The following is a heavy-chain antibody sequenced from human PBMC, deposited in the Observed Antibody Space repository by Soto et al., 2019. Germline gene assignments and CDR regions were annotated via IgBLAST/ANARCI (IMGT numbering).Heavy chain of an antibody. CDR3: ARDFEKSASGP. Sequence: PSETLSLTCAVSGGSIISAYSYWFWIRKQPGKGLEWIGYVAYSEDTYYKPCLRRPVTTSADRSANKLSLTFKSETAADTSVYVGARDFEKSASGPCGKRTTITVSS. J-gene: IGHJ6*04. D-gene: IGHD3-9*01. V-gene: IGHV4-31*11. CDR1: GGSIISAYSY. CDR2: VAYSEDT.